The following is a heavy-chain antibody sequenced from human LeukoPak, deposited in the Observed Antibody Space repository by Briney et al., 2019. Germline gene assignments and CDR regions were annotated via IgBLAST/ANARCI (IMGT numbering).Heavy chain of an antibody. D-gene: IGHD6-19*01. J-gene: IGHJ4*02. Sequence: GGSLRLSCAASGFTFSSYWMSWVRQAPGKGLEWVANIKQDGSEKYYVDSVKGRFTISRDNAKNSLYLQMNSLRAEDTALYYCARDIRLVYFDYWGQGTLVTVSS. CDR3: ARDIRLVYFDY. V-gene: IGHV3-7*03. CDR1: GFTFSSYW. CDR2: IKQDGSEK.